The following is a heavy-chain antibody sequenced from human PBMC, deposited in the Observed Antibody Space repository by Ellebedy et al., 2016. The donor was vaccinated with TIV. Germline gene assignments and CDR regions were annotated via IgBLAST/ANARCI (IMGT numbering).Heavy chain of an antibody. CDR3: ARGGGIAVAGLFDY. CDR2: IYYSGST. V-gene: IGHV4-39*07. Sequence: SETLSLTXTVSGGSISSSSYYWGWIRQPPGKGLEWIGSIYYSGSTYYNPSLKSRVTISVDTSKNQFSLKLSSVTAADTAVYYCARGGGIAVAGLFDYWGQGTLVTVSS. CDR1: GGSISSSSYY. J-gene: IGHJ4*02. D-gene: IGHD6-19*01.